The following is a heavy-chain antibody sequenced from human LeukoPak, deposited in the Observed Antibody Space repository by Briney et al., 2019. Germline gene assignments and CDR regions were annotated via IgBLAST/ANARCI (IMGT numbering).Heavy chain of an antibody. CDR1: GFTFSNAW. J-gene: IGHJ5*02. D-gene: IGHD2-21*01. V-gene: IGHV3-15*01. CDR3: TTGLRFDP. CDR2: IKSKTGGGTT. Sequence: GGSLRLSCAASGFTFSNAWMSWVRQAPGKGLEWVGRIKSKTGGGTTDYAAPVKGRFTISRDDSKNTLYLQMNSLKTEDTAVYYCTTGLRFDPWGQGTLVTVSS.